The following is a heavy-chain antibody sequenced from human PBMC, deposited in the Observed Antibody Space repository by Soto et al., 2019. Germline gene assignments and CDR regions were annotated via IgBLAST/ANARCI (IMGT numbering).Heavy chain of an antibody. Sequence: QVQLVESGGGVGQPGRSLRLSCAASGFTFSSYGMHWVRQAPGKGLEWVAVISYDGSNKYYADSVKGRFTISRDNSKNTLYLQMNSLRAEDTAVYYCAKDWAVAGTVCYFDYWGQGTLVTVSS. V-gene: IGHV3-30*18. CDR2: ISYDGSNK. CDR3: AKDWAVAGTVCYFDY. D-gene: IGHD6-19*01. J-gene: IGHJ4*02. CDR1: GFTFSSYG.